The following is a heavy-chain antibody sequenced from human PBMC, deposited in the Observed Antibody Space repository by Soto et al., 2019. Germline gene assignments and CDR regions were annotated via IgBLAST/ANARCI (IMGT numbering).Heavy chain of an antibody. CDR2: ISYDGSNK. Sequence: PGGSLRLSCAASGFTFSSYGMHWVRQAPGKGLEWVAVISYDGSNKYYADSVKGRFTISRDNSKNTLYLQMNSLRAEDTAVYYCAKNGPALVRGVIPTDYYYYGMDVWGQGTTVTVSS. CDR1: GFTFSSYG. D-gene: IGHD3-10*02. CDR3: AKNGPALVRGVIPTDYYYYGMDV. J-gene: IGHJ6*02. V-gene: IGHV3-30*18.